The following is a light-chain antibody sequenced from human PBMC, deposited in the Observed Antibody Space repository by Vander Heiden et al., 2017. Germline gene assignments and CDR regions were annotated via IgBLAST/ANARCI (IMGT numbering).Light chain of an antibody. CDR2: KAS. CDR3: QQDNTYPQT. CDR1: QSISSW. Sequence: DIQMTQSPSTLSASVGDRVTITCRASQSISSWLAWYQQKPGKAPKLLIYKASSLESGVPSRFSGSGSGTEFTLTISCLQPYDFATYYCQQDNTYPQTFGQGTKVEIK. J-gene: IGKJ1*01. V-gene: IGKV1-5*03.